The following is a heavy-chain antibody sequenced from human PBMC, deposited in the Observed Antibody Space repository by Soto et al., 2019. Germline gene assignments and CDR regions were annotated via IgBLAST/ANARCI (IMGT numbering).Heavy chain of an antibody. J-gene: IGHJ4*02. CDR3: ARGIQYYYDNSGYDY. V-gene: IGHV3-33*01. CDR2: IWYDGSNK. D-gene: IGHD3-22*01. CDR1: GFTFSSYG. Sequence: XGSLRLSCAASGFTFSSYGMHWVRQAPGKGLEWVAVIWYDGSNKYYADSVKGRFTISRDNSKNTLYLQMNSLRAEDTAVYYCARGIQYYYDNSGYDYWGQGTLVTVSS.